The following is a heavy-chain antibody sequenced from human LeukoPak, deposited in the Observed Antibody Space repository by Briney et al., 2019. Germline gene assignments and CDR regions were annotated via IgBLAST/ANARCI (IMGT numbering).Heavy chain of an antibody. V-gene: IGHV3-23*01. CDR1: GFTFSNYD. CDR2: ISRSAGSA. CDR3: AKTPTRIVVVPAAAHFDY. Sequence: GGSLRLSCAASGFTFSNYDMNWVRQAPGMGLEWVSTISRSAGSAYYADSVKGRFTISRDNSKNTLYLQMNSLRAEDTAVYYCAKTPTRIVVVPAAAHFDYWGQGTLVTVSS. D-gene: IGHD2-2*01. J-gene: IGHJ4*02.